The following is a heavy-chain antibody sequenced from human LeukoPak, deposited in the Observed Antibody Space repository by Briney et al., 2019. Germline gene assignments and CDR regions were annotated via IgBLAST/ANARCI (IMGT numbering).Heavy chain of an antibody. CDR3: ARLGGSGWSNYYYYYMDV. Sequence: KPGESLKISCKHSEYSFPNYWIGWVRQMPGKGLEWMGIIYPGDSDTRYSPSFQGQVTISADKSISTAYLQWSSLKASDTAMYYCARLGGSGWSNYYYYYMDVWGKGTTVTVSS. J-gene: IGHJ6*03. CDR1: EYSFPNYW. CDR2: IYPGDSDT. V-gene: IGHV5-51*03. D-gene: IGHD6-19*01.